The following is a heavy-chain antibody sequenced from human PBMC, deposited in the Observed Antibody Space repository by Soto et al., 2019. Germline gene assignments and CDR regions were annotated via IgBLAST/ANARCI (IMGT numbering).Heavy chain of an antibody. V-gene: IGHV4-31*03. D-gene: IGHD6-13*01. CDR3: ARVFEAAAGPFDY. J-gene: IGHJ4*02. CDR1: GGSISSGGYY. Sequence: QVQLQESGPGLVKPSQTLSLICTVSGGSISSGGYYWSWIRQHPGKGLEWIGYIYYSGSTYYNPSLKSRVTISLDTSNNQFSLKLSSVTAADTAVYYCARVFEAAAGPFDYWGQGTLVTVSS. CDR2: IYYSGST.